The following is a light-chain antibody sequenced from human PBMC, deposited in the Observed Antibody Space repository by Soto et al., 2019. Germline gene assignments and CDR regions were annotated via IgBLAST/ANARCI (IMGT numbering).Light chain of an antibody. J-gene: IGKJ1*01. CDR3: QQYNNWPRT. V-gene: IGKV3-15*01. Sequence: EIVLTQSPGTLSLSPGERATLSCRASQSVSNNYLAWYQQKPGQAPRLLIYGASSRATGIPARFSGSGSGTEFTLTISSLQSEDSAVYFCQQYNNWPRTFGQGNKGDIK. CDR2: GAS. CDR1: QSVSNN.